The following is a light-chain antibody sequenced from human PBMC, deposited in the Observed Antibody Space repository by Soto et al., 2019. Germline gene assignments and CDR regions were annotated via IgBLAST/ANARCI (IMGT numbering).Light chain of an antibody. CDR3: QQSYSTPIT. Sequence: DIQMTQSPSSLSASIVDRVTITCRASQTISSYLNWYQQKPGKAPKLLIYAACSLQSGVPARFSGSGSGTDFTLTISSLQPEDFVTYYCQQSYSTPITFGQGTRLEIK. CDR2: AAC. CDR1: QTISSY. J-gene: IGKJ5*01. V-gene: IGKV1-39*01.